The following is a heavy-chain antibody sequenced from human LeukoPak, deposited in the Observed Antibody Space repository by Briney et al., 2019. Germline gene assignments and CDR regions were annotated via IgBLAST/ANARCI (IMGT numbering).Heavy chain of an antibody. Sequence: GGSLRLSWAASGFTFSSYWMHWVRQAPGKGLVWVSRINSDGSSTSYADSVKGRFTISRDNAKNTLYLQMNSLRAEDTAVYYCARVKYGDYANTDYWGQGTLVTVSS. V-gene: IGHV3-74*01. CDR3: ARVKYGDYANTDY. D-gene: IGHD4-17*01. CDR2: INSDGSST. CDR1: GFTFSSYW. J-gene: IGHJ4*02.